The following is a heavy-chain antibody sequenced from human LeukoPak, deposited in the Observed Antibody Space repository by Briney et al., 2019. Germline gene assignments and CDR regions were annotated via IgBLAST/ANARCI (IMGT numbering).Heavy chain of an antibody. J-gene: IGHJ4*02. CDR1: GFTFSSYA. CDR3: ARAVASTFGLLDY. D-gene: IGHD6-19*01. CDR2: ISYDGSNK. Sequence: PGRSLRLSCAASGFTFSSYAMHWVRQAPGKGLEWVAVISYDGSNKYYADSVKGRFTISRDNSKNTLYLQMNSLRAEDTAVYYCARAVASTFGLLDYWGQGTLVTVSS. V-gene: IGHV3-30-3*01.